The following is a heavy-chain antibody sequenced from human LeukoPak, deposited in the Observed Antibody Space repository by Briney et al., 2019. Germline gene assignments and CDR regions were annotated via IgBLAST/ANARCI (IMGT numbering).Heavy chain of an antibody. Sequence: SETLSLTCTVSGGSISSYYWSWIRQPPGKGLEWIGYIYYSGSTNYNPSLKSRVTISVDTSKNQFSLKLSSVTAADTAVYYCARPIPGTDASDIWGQGTMVTVSS. D-gene: IGHD1-1*01. J-gene: IGHJ3*02. CDR1: GGSISSYY. CDR3: ARPIPGTDASDI. CDR2: IYYSGST. V-gene: IGHV4-59*08.